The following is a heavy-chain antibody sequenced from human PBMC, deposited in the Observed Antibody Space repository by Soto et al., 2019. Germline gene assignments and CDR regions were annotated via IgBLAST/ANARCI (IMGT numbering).Heavy chain of an antibody. CDR3: AKDQGFGNLGAEYFHH. CDR1: GFTFSTYA. V-gene: IGHV3-23*01. CDR2: ISGSGLST. D-gene: IGHD3-10*01. J-gene: IGHJ1*01. Sequence: EVQLLESGGGLVQRGGSLRLSCAASGFTFSTYAMNWVRQAPGKGLEWVSIISGSGLSTYYADSVKGRFTTSRDNSKNTLYLQMNGLRAEDTAVYYCAKDQGFGNLGAEYFHHWGLGSLVTVSS.